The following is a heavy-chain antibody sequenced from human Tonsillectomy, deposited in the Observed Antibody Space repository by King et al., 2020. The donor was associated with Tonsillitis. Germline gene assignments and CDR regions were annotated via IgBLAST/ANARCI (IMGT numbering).Heavy chain of an antibody. CDR1: GYSVTNHW. CDR2: IHPGDSDA. J-gene: IGHJ4*02. CDR3: ARHSSIAARLLDY. Sequence: QLVQSGAEVKKPGESLKISCKGSGYSVTNHWSGWVRQMPGKGLECMGIIHPGDSDARYSPSFLCQVIISADKSIITAYLQWSSLKASDTAMYYCARHSSIAARLLDYWGQGTLVTVSS. D-gene: IGHD6-6*01. V-gene: IGHV5-51*01.